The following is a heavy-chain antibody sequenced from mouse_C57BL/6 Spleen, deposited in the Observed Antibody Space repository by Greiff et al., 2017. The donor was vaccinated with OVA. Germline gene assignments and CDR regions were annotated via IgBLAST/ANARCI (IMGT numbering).Heavy chain of an antibody. D-gene: IGHD1-1*01. Sequence: VQLQQPGAELVKPGASVKLSCKASGYTFTSYWMHWVKQRPGQGLEWIGMIHPNSGSTNYNEKFKSKATLTVDKSSSTAYMQLSSLTSEDSAVYYCATGPPHYYGSSYVRFDVWGTGTTVTVSS. V-gene: IGHV1-64*01. CDR1: GYTFTSYW. J-gene: IGHJ1*03. CDR3: ATGPPHYYGSSYVRFDV. CDR2: IHPNSGST.